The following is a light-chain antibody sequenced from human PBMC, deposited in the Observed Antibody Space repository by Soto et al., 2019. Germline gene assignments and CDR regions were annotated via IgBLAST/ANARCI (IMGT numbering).Light chain of an antibody. Sequence: DIQMTQSPSTLSASLLDRFTIXFLASRSISNWLAWYQQRPGIAPKLLIFDASILQSGVPSRFSGSGSGTEFTLSISRLQTDDFATYYCQQYGSFSPITFGGGTKVDIK. J-gene: IGKJ4*01. V-gene: IGKV1-5*01. CDR2: DAS. CDR3: QQYGSFSPIT. CDR1: RSISNW.